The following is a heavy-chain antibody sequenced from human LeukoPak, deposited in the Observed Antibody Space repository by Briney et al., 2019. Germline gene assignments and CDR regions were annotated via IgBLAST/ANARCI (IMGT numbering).Heavy chain of an antibody. CDR2: ISGSGGST. CDR3: AKGTGYSSSWFRTNWFDP. J-gene: IGHJ5*02. V-gene: IGHV3-23*01. Sequence: PGGSLRLSCAASGFTFSSYAMSWVRQAPGKGLEWVSAISGSGGSTYYADSVKGRFTISRDNSKNTLYLQMNSLRAEDTAVYYCAKGTGYSSSWFRTNWFDPWGQGTLVTVSS. D-gene: IGHD6-13*01. CDR1: GFTFSSYA.